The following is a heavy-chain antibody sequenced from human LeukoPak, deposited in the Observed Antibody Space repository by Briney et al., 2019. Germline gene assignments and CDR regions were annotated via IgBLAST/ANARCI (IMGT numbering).Heavy chain of an antibody. J-gene: IGHJ3*02. CDR3: ATEPQYQLLLNAFDI. CDR1: GYTFTSYA. Sequence: ASVKVSCKASGYTFTSYAMHWVRQAPGQRLEWIGWINAGNGNTKYSQKFQGRVTITRDTSASTAYMELSSLRSDDTAVYYCATEPQYQLLLNAFDIWGQGTMVTVSS. D-gene: IGHD2-2*01. V-gene: IGHV1-3*01. CDR2: INAGNGNT.